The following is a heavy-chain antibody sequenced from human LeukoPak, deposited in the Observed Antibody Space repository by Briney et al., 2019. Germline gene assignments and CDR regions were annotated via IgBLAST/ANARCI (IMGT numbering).Heavy chain of an antibody. Sequence: ASVKVSCTASGYTLTSYAMHWVRQAPGQRLEWMGWINAGNGNTKYSQKFQGRVTITRDTSASTAYMELSSLRSEDTAVYYCARDNPGSYYFDYWGQGTLVTVSS. D-gene: IGHD1-14*01. V-gene: IGHV1-3*01. CDR1: GYTLTSYA. CDR2: INAGNGNT. CDR3: ARDNPGSYYFDY. J-gene: IGHJ4*02.